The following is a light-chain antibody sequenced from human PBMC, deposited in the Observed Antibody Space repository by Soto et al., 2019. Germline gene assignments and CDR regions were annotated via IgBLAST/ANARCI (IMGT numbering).Light chain of an antibody. CDR1: QSVSSSY. J-gene: IGKJ4*01. CDR2: GAS. V-gene: IGKV3-20*01. Sequence: EIVLTQSPGTLSLSPGERATLSCRASQSVSSSYLAWYQQKPGQAPRLLIYGASSRATGIPDRFSGSGSETDFDLTISRLEPEDFAVYYCQQYGNSPAFGGGTKVEIK. CDR3: QQYGNSPA.